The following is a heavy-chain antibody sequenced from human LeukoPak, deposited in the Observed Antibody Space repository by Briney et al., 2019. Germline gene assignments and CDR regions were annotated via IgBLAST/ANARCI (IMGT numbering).Heavy chain of an antibody. D-gene: IGHD1-26*01. CDR1: GFTFSDYY. CDR3: AREPPKGAAQVDY. V-gene: IGHV3-11*04. Sequence: GGSLRLSCAASGFTFSDYYMSWIRQAPGKGLEWVSYISSSGSTIYYADSVKGRFTISRDNAKNSLYLQMNSLRAEDTAVYYCAREPPKGAAQVDYWGQETLVTVSS. CDR2: ISSSGSTI. J-gene: IGHJ4*02.